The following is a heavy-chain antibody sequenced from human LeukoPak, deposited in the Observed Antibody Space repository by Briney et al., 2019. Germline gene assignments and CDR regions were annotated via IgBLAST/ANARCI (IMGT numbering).Heavy chain of an antibody. CDR2: ITI. CDR1: GFTFSSYE. J-gene: IGHJ3*02. V-gene: IGHV3-48*03. D-gene: IGHD3-22*01. Sequence: PGGSLRLSCAASGFTFSSYEMNWVRQAPGKGLEWVSYITIYYADSVKGRFALSRDNAKNSLYLQMNSLRAEDTAVYYCARDHHRRLYDSQARNTFDIWGQGTMVTVSS. CDR3: ARDHHRRLYDSQARNTFDI.